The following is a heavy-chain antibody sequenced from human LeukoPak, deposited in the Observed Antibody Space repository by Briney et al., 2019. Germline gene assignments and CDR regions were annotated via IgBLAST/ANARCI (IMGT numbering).Heavy chain of an antibody. Sequence: PGGSLRLSCAASGFTFTNAWMNWVRQAPGKGLEWVSAISGSGGSTYYADSVKGRFTISRDNSKNTLYLQMNSLRAEDTAVYYCAKVLRGTNFGSGSGGQGTLVTVSS. J-gene: IGHJ4*02. V-gene: IGHV3-23*01. CDR3: AKVLRGTNFGSGS. CDR1: GFTFTNAW. D-gene: IGHD3-3*01. CDR2: ISGSGGST.